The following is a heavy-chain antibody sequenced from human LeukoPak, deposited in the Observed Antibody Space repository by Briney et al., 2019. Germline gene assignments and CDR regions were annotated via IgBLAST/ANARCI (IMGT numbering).Heavy chain of an antibody. V-gene: IGHV3-23*01. J-gene: IGHJ5*02. D-gene: IGHD6-19*01. Sequence: GGSLRLSCAASGFIFSGSGTHWVRQAPGRGLESVSVISASGATTFYADSVKGRFTISRDNFKSVLYLEMNSLRAEDTAVYYCATTARVAGAWGQGTLVTVSS. CDR2: ISASGATT. CDR1: GFIFSGSG. CDR3: ATTARVAGA.